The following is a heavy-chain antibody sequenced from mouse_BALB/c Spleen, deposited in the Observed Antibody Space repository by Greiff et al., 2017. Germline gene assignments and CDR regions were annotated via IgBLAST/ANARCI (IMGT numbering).Heavy chain of an antibody. V-gene: IGHV10-1*02. J-gene: IGHJ1*01. CDR2: IRSKSNNYAT. CDR1: GFTFNTYA. D-gene: IGHD1-1*01. CDR3: VRPNYYGSSYWYFDV. Sequence: EVQGVESGGGLVQPKGSLKLSCAASGFTFNTYAMNWVRQAPGKGLEWVARIRSKSNNYATYYADSVKDRFTISRDDSQSMLYLQMNNLKTEDTAMYYCVRPNYYGSSYWYFDVWGAGTTVTVSS.